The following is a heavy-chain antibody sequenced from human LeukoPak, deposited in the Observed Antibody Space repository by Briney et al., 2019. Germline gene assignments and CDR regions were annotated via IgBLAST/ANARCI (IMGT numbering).Heavy chain of an antibody. D-gene: IGHD3-10*01. CDR2: IDPNSGGT. Sequence: ASVKVSCKASGYTFTAHYIHWVRQAPGQGLEWMGWIDPNSGGTNYAQRFLGSVTMTGDTSINTAFMELSRLRSDDTAIYYCARGRGTTMVRGVITNYFDLWGRGSLVTVSS. CDR1: GYTFTAHY. CDR3: ARGRGTTMVRGVITNYFDL. J-gene: IGHJ2*01. V-gene: IGHV1-2*02.